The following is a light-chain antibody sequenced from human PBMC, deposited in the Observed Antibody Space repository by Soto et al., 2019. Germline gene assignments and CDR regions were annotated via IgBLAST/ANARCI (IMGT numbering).Light chain of an antibody. CDR3: QQSYSTSRG. J-gene: IGKJ5*01. V-gene: IGKV1-39*01. CDR1: QNINNY. Sequence: DIQMTQSPSSLSASVGDRVTITCQASQNINNYLNWYQQKPGRAPKLLIYDASNLEAGVPSRFRGSGSGTDFTLTISSLQPEDFATYYCQQSYSTSRGFGQGTRLEIK. CDR2: DAS.